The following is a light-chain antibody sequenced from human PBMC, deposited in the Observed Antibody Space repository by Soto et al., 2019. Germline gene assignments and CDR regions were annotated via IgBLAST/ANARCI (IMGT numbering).Light chain of an antibody. V-gene: IGKV1-39*01. CDR1: QSIGRF. J-gene: IGKJ4*01. CDR2: VAS. Sequence: DIQMTQSPSSLSASVGDRVTITCRASQSIGRFLNWHQQKPGKAPNVLINVASTLRSGVPSRFSGSGSGTDFNLTINSLQPEDVATYFCQQRFTPPITFGGGTKVDIK. CDR3: QQRFTPPIT.